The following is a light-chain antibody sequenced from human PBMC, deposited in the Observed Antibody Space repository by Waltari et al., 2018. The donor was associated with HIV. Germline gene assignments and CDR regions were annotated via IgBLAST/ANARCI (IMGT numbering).Light chain of an antibody. CDR3: MLFFRSSYL. V-gene: IGLV7-43*01. Sequence: QAVVTQEPSVTVSPGGTVTLNCTSATGPVTIGHSPNWFQQRPGQAPRPLFYSSPRRHSLTPERFSASRVDDRAALLLSVVWPEDEAVYYCMLFFRSSYLFGGGTKVTVL. CDR2: SSP. J-gene: IGLJ2*01. CDR1: TGPVTIGHS.